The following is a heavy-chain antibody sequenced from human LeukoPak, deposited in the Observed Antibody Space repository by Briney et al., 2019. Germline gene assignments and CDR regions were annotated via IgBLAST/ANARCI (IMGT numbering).Heavy chain of an antibody. Sequence: GGSLRLSCAASGFTFSSYGMHWVRQAPGKGLEWVAVISYDGSNKYYADSVKGRFTISRDNSKNTLYLQMNSLRAEDTAVYYCAKAEDGDTAMGTQFDYWGQGTLVTVSS. CDR2: ISYDGSNK. J-gene: IGHJ4*02. V-gene: IGHV3-30*18. CDR1: GFTFSSYG. D-gene: IGHD5-18*01. CDR3: AKAEDGDTAMGTQFDY.